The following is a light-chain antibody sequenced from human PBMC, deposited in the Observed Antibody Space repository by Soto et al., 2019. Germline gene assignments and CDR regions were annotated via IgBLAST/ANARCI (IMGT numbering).Light chain of an antibody. CDR2: GAS. CDR3: QQYGSSPPWT. Sequence: PGERATLSCRASQTVSSSYLAWYQQKPGQAPRLLIYGASSRATGIPDRFSGSGSGTDFTLTISRLEPEDFAVYYCQQYGSSPPWTFGQGTKVEIK. CDR1: QTVSSSY. V-gene: IGKV3-20*01. J-gene: IGKJ1*01.